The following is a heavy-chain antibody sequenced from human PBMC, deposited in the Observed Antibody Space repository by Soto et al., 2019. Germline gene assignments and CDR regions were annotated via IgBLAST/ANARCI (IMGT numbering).Heavy chain of an antibody. CDR1: GGSFSGYY. D-gene: IGHD1-26*01. CDR3: ARAQWELQFDP. Sequence: SETLSLTCAVYGGSFSGYYWSWVRQPPGKGLEWIGEINHSGGTNYNPSLKGRVTISVDTFKNQFSLKLNSATAADTAIYFCARAQWELQFDPWGQGTRVTAPQ. J-gene: IGHJ5*02. V-gene: IGHV4-34*01. CDR2: INHSGGT.